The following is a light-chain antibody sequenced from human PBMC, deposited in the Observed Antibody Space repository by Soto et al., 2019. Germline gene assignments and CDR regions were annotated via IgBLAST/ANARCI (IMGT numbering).Light chain of an antibody. J-gene: IGKJ1*01. CDR2: LTS. V-gene: IGKV3-11*01. Sequence: EILLTQSPATLSAFPGDRVTFSCRASQALNTRLAWYQHKPGQAPRLLIYLTSNRAAGVPSRFSAWGSETDFTLTISDVEPEDFAVYYCHQRQSWPRTFGQGTKVDIK. CDR1: QALNTR. CDR3: HQRQSWPRT.